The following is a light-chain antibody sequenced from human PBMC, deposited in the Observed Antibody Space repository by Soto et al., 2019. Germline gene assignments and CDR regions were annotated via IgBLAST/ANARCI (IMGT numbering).Light chain of an antibody. CDR2: LGS. J-gene: IGKJ4*01. CDR3: MQALQTPLT. CDR1: QSLLHSNGFNY. Sequence: EIVITQSPLSLPVTPGQPASISCRSSQSLLHSNGFNYLYWYLQKPGQSPQLLIFLGSNRASGVTDKFSGSGSGTDFTLKISRVEAEDVGVYYCMQALQTPLTFGGGTKVDIK. V-gene: IGKV2-28*01.